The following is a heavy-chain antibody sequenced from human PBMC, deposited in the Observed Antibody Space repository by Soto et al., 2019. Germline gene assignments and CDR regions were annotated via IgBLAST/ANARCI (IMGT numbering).Heavy chain of an antibody. Sequence: SQTLSLTCAISGDSVSRPSATWEWIRQSPSRGLEWLGRTRDTSQWFYEYALSVKRRITISPETSKNQFSLQLDSVTHEDTAVYYCLRVDWNDAGSWGQGTLVTV. D-gene: IGHD1-1*01. CDR2: TRDTSQWFY. J-gene: IGHJ5*02. V-gene: IGHV6-1*01. CDR3: LRVDWNDAGS. CDR1: GDSVSRPSAT.